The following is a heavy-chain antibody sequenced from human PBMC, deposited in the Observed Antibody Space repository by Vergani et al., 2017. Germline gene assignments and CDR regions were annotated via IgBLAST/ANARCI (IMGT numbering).Heavy chain of an antibody. Sequence: EVQLVESGGGLIKPGGSLRLSCAASGFTVSSNYMSWVRQAPGKGLEWVSVIYSGGSTYYADSVKGRFTISRDNSKNTLYLQMNSLRAEDTAVYYCARDFVGASQFDYWGQGTLVTVSS. D-gene: IGHD1-26*01. CDR2: IYSGGST. CDR3: ARDFVGASQFDY. V-gene: IGHV3-53*01. J-gene: IGHJ4*02. CDR1: GFTVSSNY.